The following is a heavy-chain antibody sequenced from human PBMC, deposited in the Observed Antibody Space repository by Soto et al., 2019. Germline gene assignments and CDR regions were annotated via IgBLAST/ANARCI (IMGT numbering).Heavy chain of an antibody. J-gene: IGHJ4*02. CDR3: ARDRSGNLDY. CDR1: GGSISSGGYY. Sequence: LSLTCTVSGGSISSGGYYWSWIRQHPGKGLEWIGYIYYSGSTYYNPSLKSRVTISVDTSKNQFSLKLSSVTAADTAVYYCARDRSGNLDYWGQGTLVTVSS. CDR2: IYYSGST. V-gene: IGHV4-31*03.